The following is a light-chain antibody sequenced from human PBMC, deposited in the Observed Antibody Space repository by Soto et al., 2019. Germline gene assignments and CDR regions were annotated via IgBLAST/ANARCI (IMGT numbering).Light chain of an antibody. V-gene: IGLV2-23*02. CDR2: EVS. CDR3: CTYAGSSTDV. Sequence: QSVLTQPASVSGSPGQSITISCTRTSSDVGYYNLVSWYQQHPGKAPKLIIFEVSKRPSGVSSRLSGSKSGNTASLAISGLQAEDEADYFCCTYAGSSTDVCGTGTKVTVL. CDR1: SSDVGYYNL. J-gene: IGLJ1*01.